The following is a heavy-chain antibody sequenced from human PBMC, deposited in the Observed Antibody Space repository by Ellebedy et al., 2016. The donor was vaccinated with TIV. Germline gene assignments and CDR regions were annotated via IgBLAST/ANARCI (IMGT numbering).Heavy chain of an antibody. CDR1: GFTFSSYA. V-gene: IGHV3-23*01. J-gene: IGHJ6*02. CDR3: ARGPRNYDFWSGSHYYYGMDV. D-gene: IGHD3-3*01. Sequence: GESLKISCAASGFTFSSYAMSWVRQAPGKGLEWVSAISGSGGSTYYADSVKGRFTISRDNSKNTLYLQMNSLRAEDTAVYYCARGPRNYDFWSGSHYYYGMDVWGQGTTVTVSS. CDR2: ISGSGGST.